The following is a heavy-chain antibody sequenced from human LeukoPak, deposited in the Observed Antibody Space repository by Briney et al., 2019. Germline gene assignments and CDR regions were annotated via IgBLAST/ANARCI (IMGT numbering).Heavy chain of an antibody. CDR2: IYYSGRT. Sequence: SETLSLTCAVSGGSISSGDYSWSWIRQPPGKGLEWIGYIYYSGRTYYNPSLKSRVTISIDTSKNQFSLKLSSVTAADTAVYYCARYPSRWYSSSWYESDYYFDYWGQGTLVTVSS. CDR3: ARYPSRWYSSSWYESDYYFDY. CDR1: GGSISSGDYS. J-gene: IGHJ4*02. V-gene: IGHV4-30-4*07. D-gene: IGHD6-13*01.